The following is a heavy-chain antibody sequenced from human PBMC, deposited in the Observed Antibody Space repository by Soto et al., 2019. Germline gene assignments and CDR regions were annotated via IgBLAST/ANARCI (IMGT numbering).Heavy chain of an antibody. CDR1: GGSISSGGYY. Sequence: QVQLQESGPGLVKPSQTLSLTCTVSGGSISSGGYYWSWIRQHPGKGLEWIGYIYYSGSTYYNPSLKSRVTISVDTSKNPFSLKLSSVTAADTAVYYCARSSTSANYFDYWGQGILVTVSS. V-gene: IGHV4-31*03. D-gene: IGHD2-2*01. J-gene: IGHJ4*02. CDR2: IYYSGST. CDR3: ARSSTSANYFDY.